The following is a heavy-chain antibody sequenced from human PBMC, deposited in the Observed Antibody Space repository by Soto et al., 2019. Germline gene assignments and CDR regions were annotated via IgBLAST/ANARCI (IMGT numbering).Heavy chain of an antibody. CDR3: AKPLPN. J-gene: IGHJ4*02. CDR2: ISGSGDTT. Sequence: EVQLLESGGGLVQPGGSLRLSCAASGFTFSRYTMTWVRQAPGKGLEWVSAISGSGDTTYYADSVKGRFTISRDNSMNTRYLQMHSLRAEDTAVYYCAKPLPNWGQGTLVTVSS. V-gene: IGHV3-23*01. CDR1: GFTFSRYT.